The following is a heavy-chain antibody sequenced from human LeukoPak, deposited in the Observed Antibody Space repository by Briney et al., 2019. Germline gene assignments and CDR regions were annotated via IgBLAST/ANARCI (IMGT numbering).Heavy chain of an antibody. V-gene: IGHV1-18*01. CDR2: ISAYNGNT. D-gene: IGHD6-6*01. J-gene: IGHJ3*02. Sequence: HRASVKVSCKASGYTFTSYGISWVRQAPGQGLEWMGWISAYNGNTNYAQRLQGRVTMTTDTSTSTAYMELRSLRSDDTAVYYCARDGEAYSSSVGGAFDIWGQGTMVTVSS. CDR3: ARDGEAYSSSVGGAFDI. CDR1: GYTFTSYG.